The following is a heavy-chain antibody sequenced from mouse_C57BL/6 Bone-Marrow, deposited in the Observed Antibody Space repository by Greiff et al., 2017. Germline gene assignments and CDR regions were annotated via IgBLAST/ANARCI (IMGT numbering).Heavy chain of an antibody. CDR2: INPSNGGT. J-gene: IGHJ3*01. V-gene: IGHV1-53*01. CDR3: ARVYYGYDGPAWFAY. D-gene: IGHD2-2*01. Sequence: QVQLQQPGTELVKPGASVKLSCKASGYTFTSYWMHWVKQRPGQGLEWIGNINPSNGGTNYNEKFKSKATLTVAKSSSTAYMPLSSLTSEDSAVYYCARVYYGYDGPAWFAYWGQGTLVTVSA. CDR1: GYTFTSYW.